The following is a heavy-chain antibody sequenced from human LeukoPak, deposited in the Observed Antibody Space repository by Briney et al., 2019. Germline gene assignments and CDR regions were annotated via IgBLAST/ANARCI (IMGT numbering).Heavy chain of an antibody. Sequence: GGSLRPSCAASGFTFASYGMSWVRQAPGKGLEWVSFITTNGGRTSYADSVEGRFTISRDNPRNTLYMQMNSLRDEDTAVYYCAILHGYYDGTGYWVQWGQGTLVTVSS. CDR3: AILHGYYDGTGYWVQ. J-gene: IGHJ1*01. CDR2: ITTNGGRT. D-gene: IGHD3-22*01. CDR1: GFTFASYG. V-gene: IGHV3-23*01.